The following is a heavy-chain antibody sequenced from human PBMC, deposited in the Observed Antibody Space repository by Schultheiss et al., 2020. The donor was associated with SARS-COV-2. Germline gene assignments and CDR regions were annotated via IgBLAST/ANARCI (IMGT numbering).Heavy chain of an antibody. Sequence: GGSLRLSCAASGFTFSAYYMTWIRQAPGKGLEWVAVIWYDGSNKYYADSVKGRFTISRDNSKNTLYLQMNSLRAEDTAVYYCARDLRYYDSSGTENWGQGTLVTVSS. D-gene: IGHD3-22*01. J-gene: IGHJ4*02. V-gene: IGHV3-33*08. CDR1: GFTFSAYY. CDR3: ARDLRYYDSSGTEN. CDR2: IWYDGSNK.